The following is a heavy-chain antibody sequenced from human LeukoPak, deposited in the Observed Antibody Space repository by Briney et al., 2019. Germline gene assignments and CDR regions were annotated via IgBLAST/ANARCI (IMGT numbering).Heavy chain of an antibody. J-gene: IGHJ4*02. Sequence: PSETLSLTCTVSGVSVTTYYWSWIRQPAGKGLEWIGRIYTGGSTNYNPSHKSRVTMSLDTSKNQFSLKLTSVTAADTAVYYCARDLMYSSTWETFNWGQGTLVTVSS. CDR1: GVSVTTYY. CDR3: ARDLMYSSTWETFN. CDR2: IYTGGST. V-gene: IGHV4-4*07. D-gene: IGHD6-13*01.